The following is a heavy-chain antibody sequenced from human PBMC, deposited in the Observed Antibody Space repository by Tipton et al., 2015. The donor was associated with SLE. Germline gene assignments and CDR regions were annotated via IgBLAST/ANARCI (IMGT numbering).Heavy chain of an antibody. D-gene: IGHD4/OR15-4a*01. J-gene: IGHJ4*02. V-gene: IGHV1-18*01. Sequence: QLVQSGAEVKKPGSSVKVSCKASGGTFSSYAISWVRQAPGQGLEWMGWISAYNGNTNYAQKLQGRVTMTTDTSTSTAYMELRSLRSDDTAVYYCASLRVLWGYFDYWGQGTLVTVSS. CDR3: ASLRVLWGYFDY. CDR1: GGTFSSYA. CDR2: ISAYNGNT.